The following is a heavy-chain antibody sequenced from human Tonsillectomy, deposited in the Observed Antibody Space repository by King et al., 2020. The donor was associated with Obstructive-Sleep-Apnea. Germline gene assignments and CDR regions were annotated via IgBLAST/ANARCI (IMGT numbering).Heavy chain of an antibody. D-gene: IGHD3-3*01. CDR3: ARGQDPDYDFWSGYDSGSAFDI. CDR2: INHSGST. CDR1: GGSFSGYY. Sequence: HVQLQKWGAGLLKPSEPLSLTCAVYGGSFSGYYWSWIRQPPGKGLEWIGEINHSGSTNYNPSLKSRVTISVDTSKNQFSLKLSSVTAADTAVYYCARGQDPDYDFWSGYDSGSAFDIWGQGTMVTVSS. J-gene: IGHJ3*02. V-gene: IGHV4-34*01.